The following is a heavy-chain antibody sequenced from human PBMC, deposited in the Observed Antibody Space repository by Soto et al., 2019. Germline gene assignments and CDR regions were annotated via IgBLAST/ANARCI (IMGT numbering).Heavy chain of an antibody. Sequence: PGGPLRLPCAASGFTFRSHGMHWVRQDPGKGLEWVAVIWYDGSNKYYADSVKGRFTISRDNSKNTLYLQMNSLRAEDTAVYYCARDAVTSLYSSGWDPDYYYYGMDVWGQGTTVTVSS. V-gene: IGHV3-33*01. J-gene: IGHJ6*02. CDR3: ARDAVTSLYSSGWDPDYYYYGMDV. D-gene: IGHD6-19*01. CDR1: GFTFRSHG. CDR2: IWYDGSNK.